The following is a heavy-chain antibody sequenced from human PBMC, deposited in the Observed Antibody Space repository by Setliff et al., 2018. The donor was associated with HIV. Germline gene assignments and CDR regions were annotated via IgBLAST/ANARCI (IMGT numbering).Heavy chain of an antibody. CDR2: MDSSGNT. CDR3: VRQGHWYIPWYFDY. Sequence: SETLSLTCTVSGDSIISGDYYWSWIRQSPGKGLEWIGSMDSSGNTYYSPALRSRVTLSLDTSKNHISLHLSSVTAADTAVYYCVRQGHWYIPWYFDYWGQGALVTVSS. D-gene: IGHD1-20*01. V-gene: IGHV4-39*07. J-gene: IGHJ4*02. CDR1: GDSIISGDYY.